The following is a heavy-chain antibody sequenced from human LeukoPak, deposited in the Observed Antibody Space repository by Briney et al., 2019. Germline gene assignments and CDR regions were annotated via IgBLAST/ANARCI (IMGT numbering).Heavy chain of an antibody. CDR3: ARGSGSYYDAFDI. V-gene: IGHV3-33*01. J-gene: IGHJ3*02. D-gene: IGHD1-26*01. Sequence: GGSLRPSCAASGFTFSSYGMHWVRQAPGKGLEWVAVIWYDGSNKYYADSVKGRFTISRDNSKNTLYLQMNSLRAEDTAVYYCARGSGSYYDAFDIWGQGTMVTVSS. CDR2: IWYDGSNK. CDR1: GFTFSSYG.